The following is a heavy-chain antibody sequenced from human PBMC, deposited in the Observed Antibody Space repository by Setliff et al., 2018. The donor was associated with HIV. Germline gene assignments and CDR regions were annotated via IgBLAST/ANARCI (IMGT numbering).Heavy chain of an antibody. V-gene: IGHV3-11*04. CDR3: AKMTPSYYFYMDA. D-gene: IGHD2-15*01. Sequence: PGGSLRLSCAASGFTVSNDYMSWIRQAPGKGLEWVSFISTSGSPIYYADSVKGRFTISRDNAKNSLYLQMHSLRAEDTAIYYCAKMTPSYYFYMDAWGNGTTVTVSS. J-gene: IGHJ6*03. CDR1: GFTVSNDY. CDR2: ISTSGSPI.